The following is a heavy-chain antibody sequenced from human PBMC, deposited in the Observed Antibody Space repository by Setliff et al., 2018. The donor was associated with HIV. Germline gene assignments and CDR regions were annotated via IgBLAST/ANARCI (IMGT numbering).Heavy chain of an antibody. CDR3: ARDYLYYNLYNGSPVYGMDV. D-gene: IGHD3-3*01. CDR2: ISFDGGKE. V-gene: IGHV3-30*03. CDR1: GFTFSSAW. Sequence: GGSLRLSCAASGFTFSSAWMGWVRQAPGKGLEWVALISFDGGKEYYADSVKGRFTISRDNSKDTLHLQMNSLRVEDTAVYYCARDYLYYNLYNGSPVYGMDVWGQGTTVTVSS. J-gene: IGHJ6*02.